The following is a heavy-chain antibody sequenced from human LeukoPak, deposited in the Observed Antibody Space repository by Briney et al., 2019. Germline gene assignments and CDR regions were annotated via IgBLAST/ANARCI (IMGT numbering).Heavy chain of an antibody. J-gene: IGHJ4*02. CDR1: GFTFTNYG. D-gene: IGHD3-22*01. CDR2: ISGSGGST. CDR3: AKANYYDSSGYYENLDY. V-gene: IGHV3-23*01. Sequence: GTSLRLSCAASGFTFTNYGMHWVRQAPGKGLEWVSAISGSGGSTYYADSVKGRFTISRDNSKNTLYLQMNSLRAEDTAVYYCAKANYYDSSGYYENLDYWGQGTLVTVSS.